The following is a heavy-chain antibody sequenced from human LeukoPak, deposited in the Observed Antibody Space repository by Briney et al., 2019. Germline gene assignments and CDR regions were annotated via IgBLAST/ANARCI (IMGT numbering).Heavy chain of an antibody. J-gene: IGHJ4*02. D-gene: IGHD3-22*01. CDR3: ARQYYHDSSAYYFAPGY. Sequence: ASVKVSCKASGYTFTSYYMHWVRQAPGQGLEWMGIINPSGGSTSYAQKFQGRVTMTRDTSTSTVYMELSSLRSEDTAVYYCARQYYHDSSAYYFAPGYWGQGTLSPSPQ. V-gene: IGHV1-46*01. CDR2: INPSGGST. CDR1: GYTFTSYY.